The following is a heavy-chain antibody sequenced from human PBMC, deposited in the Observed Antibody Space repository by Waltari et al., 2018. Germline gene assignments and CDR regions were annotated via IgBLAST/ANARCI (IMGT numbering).Heavy chain of an antibody. J-gene: IGHJ4*02. D-gene: IGHD1-26*01. CDR2: IWYDGSNE. CDR1: GFTFSSYG. Sequence: QVQLVESGGGVVQPGMSLRLSCAASGFTFSSYGMPWVRQAPDKWLEWLAVIWYDGSNEYYADSVKGRFTISRDNAKNTLYLQMNGLRAEDTAVYYCAKDRQAGTYLGLNFLYWGQGTLVTVSS. CDR3: AKDRQAGTYLGLNFLY. V-gene: IGHV3-33*06.